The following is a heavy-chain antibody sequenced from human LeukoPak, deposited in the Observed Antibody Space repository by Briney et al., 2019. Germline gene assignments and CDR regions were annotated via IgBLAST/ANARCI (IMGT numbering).Heavy chain of an antibody. CDR2: ISSSSSYI. Sequence: PGGSLRLSCAASGSTFSSYNMNWVRQAPGKGLEWVSSISSSSSYIYYADSVKGRFTISRDNAKNSLYLQMNSLRAEDTAVYYCAREYDFWSGTDAFDIWGQGTMVTVSS. V-gene: IGHV3-21*01. CDR3: AREYDFWSGTDAFDI. CDR1: GSTFSSYN. J-gene: IGHJ3*02. D-gene: IGHD3-3*01.